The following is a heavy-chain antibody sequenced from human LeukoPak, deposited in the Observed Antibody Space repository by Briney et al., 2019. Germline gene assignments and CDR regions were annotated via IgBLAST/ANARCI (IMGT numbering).Heavy chain of an antibody. CDR1: GDSVSSNSAA. D-gene: IGHD1-26*01. CDR3: ARDLKLVGASRYNWFDP. J-gene: IGHJ5*02. CDR2: TYYRSKWYN. Sequence: SQTLSLTCAISGDSVSSNSAAWNWIRQSPSRGLEWLGRTYYRSKWYNDYAVSVKSRITINPDTSKNQFSLQLNSVTPEDTAVYYCARDLKLVGASRYNWFDPWGQGTLVTVSS. V-gene: IGHV6-1*01.